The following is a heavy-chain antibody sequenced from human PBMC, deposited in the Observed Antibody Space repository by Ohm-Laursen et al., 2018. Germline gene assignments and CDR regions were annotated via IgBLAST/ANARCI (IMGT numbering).Heavy chain of an antibody. V-gene: IGHV3-30*03. D-gene: IGHD2-15*01. J-gene: IGHJ4*02. CDR3: ARHPRREYCSGGGCYGVDF. Sequence: SLRLSCAASGFTFSGYGMHWVRQAPGKGLEWVAVISYDGSNKYYADSVKGRFTISRDNSKYTLYLQMNSLRAEDTAVYYCARHPRREYCSGGGCYGVDFWGQGTLVTVSS. CDR2: ISYDGSNK. CDR1: GFTFSGYG.